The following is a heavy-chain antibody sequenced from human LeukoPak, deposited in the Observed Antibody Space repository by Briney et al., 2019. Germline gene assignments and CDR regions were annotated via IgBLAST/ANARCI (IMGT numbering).Heavy chain of an antibody. V-gene: IGHV3-66*01. CDR1: GFTVSSNY. D-gene: IGHD3-22*01. CDR3: ARGPGVYYDSSGYYWNDY. J-gene: IGHJ4*02. CDR2: IYSGGST. Sequence: PGGSLRLSCAASGFTVSSNYMSWVRQAPGKGLEWVSVIYSGGSTYYADSVKGRFTISRDNSKNTLYLQMNSLRAEDTAVYYCARGPGVYYDSSGYYWNDYWGQGTLVTVSS.